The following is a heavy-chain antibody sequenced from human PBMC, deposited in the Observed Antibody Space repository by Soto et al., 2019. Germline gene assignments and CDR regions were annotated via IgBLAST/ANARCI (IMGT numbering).Heavy chain of an antibody. CDR1: GYAFTGYY. Sequence: EASVKVSCKASGYAFTGYYMHWVRQAPGQGLEWMGWINPNSGGTNYAQKFQGWVTMTRDTSISTAYMELSRLRSDDTAVYYCARDRAITFGGVIGSEFDYWGQGTLVTVSS. V-gene: IGHV1-2*04. CDR2: INPNSGGT. D-gene: IGHD3-16*02. CDR3: ARDRAITFGGVIGSEFDY. J-gene: IGHJ4*02.